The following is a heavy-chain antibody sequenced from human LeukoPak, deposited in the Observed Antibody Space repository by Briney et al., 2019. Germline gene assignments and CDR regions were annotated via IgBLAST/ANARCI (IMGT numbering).Heavy chain of an antibody. CDR3: AKDNRGYSYGYPAVGY. V-gene: IGHV3-48*01. CDR2: ISSSSSTI. CDR1: GFTFSSYS. Sequence: GGSLRLSCAASGFTFSSYSMNWVRQAPGKGLEWVSYISSSSSTIYYADSVKGRFTISRDNSKNTLYLQMNSLRAEDTAVYYSAKDNRGYSYGYPAVGYWGQGTLVTVSS. J-gene: IGHJ4*02. D-gene: IGHD5-18*01.